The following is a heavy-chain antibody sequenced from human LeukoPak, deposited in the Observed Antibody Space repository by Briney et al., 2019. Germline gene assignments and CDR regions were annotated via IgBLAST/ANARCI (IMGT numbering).Heavy chain of an antibody. CDR1: GYSISSGYY. J-gene: IGHJ3*02. D-gene: IGHD6-13*01. Sequence: SETLSLTCTVSGYSISSGYYWGWIRRPPGKGLEWIGSIYHSGSTYYNPSLKSRVTISVDTSKNQFSLKLSSATAADTAVYYCARPIAAAGTGAFDIWGQGTMVTVSS. CDR3: ARPIAAAGTGAFDI. V-gene: IGHV4-38-2*02. CDR2: IYHSGST.